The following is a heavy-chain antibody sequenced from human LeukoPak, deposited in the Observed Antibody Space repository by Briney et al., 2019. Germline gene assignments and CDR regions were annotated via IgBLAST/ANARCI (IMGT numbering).Heavy chain of an antibody. CDR3: ARLMVGVTIAYFDY. Sequence: PSETLSLTCTVSGXSVTTYYRSWIRQPPGKGLESIVYIHHTGSSNYNPSLKSRVTISVDTSKNQFSLNLSSVTVADTAVYYCARLMVGVTIAYFDYWGQGTLVTVSS. V-gene: IGHV4-59*02. D-gene: IGHD1-26*01. J-gene: IGHJ4*02. CDR2: IHHTGSS. CDR1: GXSVTTYY.